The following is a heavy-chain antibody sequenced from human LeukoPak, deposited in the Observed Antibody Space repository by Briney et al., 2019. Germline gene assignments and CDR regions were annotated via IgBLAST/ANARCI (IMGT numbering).Heavy chain of an antibody. J-gene: IGHJ6*02. V-gene: IGHV3-30*14. CDR2: VSSDGGDE. CDR1: GFTFSSYT. D-gene: IGHD5-24*01. Sequence: GGSLRLSCAASGFTFSSYTMQWVRQAPGKGLEWVAVVSSDGGDEYYADSVKGRFTISRDNSKNTLYLQMNGLRAEDTAVYYCARDAVEMATTYYYYYGMDVWGQGTTVTVSS. CDR3: ARDAVEMATTYYYYYGMDV.